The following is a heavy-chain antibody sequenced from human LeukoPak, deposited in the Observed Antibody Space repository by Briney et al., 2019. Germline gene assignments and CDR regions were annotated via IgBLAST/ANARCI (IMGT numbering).Heavy chain of an antibody. Sequence: PSETLSLTCTVSGGSISSYYWSWIRQPPGKGLEWIGYIYYSGSTNYNPSLRSRVTISVDTSKNQFSLKLSSVTAADTAVYYCARGSIRGSGFDYWGQGTLVTVSS. J-gene: IGHJ4*02. D-gene: IGHD6-6*01. CDR2: IYYSGST. V-gene: IGHV4-59*01. CDR3: ARGSIRGSGFDY. CDR1: GGSISSYY.